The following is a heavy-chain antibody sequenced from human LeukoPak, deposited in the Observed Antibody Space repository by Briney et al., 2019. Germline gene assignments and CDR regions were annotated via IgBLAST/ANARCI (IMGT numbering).Heavy chain of an antibody. CDR3: AKDQGGCSSTSCYRVFDY. D-gene: IGHD2-2*02. CDR1: GFTFSSYG. Sequence: GGSLRLSCAASGFTFSSYGMHWVRQAPGKGLEGVAFIRDDGSNKYYADSVKGRFTISRENSKNTLYLQMNSLRAEDTAVYYCAKDQGGCSSTSCYRVFDYWGQGTLVTVSS. CDR2: IRDDGSNK. V-gene: IGHV3-30*02. J-gene: IGHJ4*02.